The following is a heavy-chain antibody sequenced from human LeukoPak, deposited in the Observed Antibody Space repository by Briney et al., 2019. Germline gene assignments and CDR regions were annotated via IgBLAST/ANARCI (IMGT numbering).Heavy chain of an antibody. CDR2: IYHSGST. J-gene: IGHJ3*02. V-gene: IGHV4-4*02. CDR1: GGSISSGIW. CDR3: ARDAYSSGSDAFDI. D-gene: IGHD6-19*01. Sequence: PSQTLSLTCSVSGGSISSGIWWSLVRQPPGKGLEWIGEIYHSGSTNYNPSLKNRVAISVDKSKNQFSLNLSSVTAADTAVYFCARDAYSSGSDAFDIWGRGTMVTVSS.